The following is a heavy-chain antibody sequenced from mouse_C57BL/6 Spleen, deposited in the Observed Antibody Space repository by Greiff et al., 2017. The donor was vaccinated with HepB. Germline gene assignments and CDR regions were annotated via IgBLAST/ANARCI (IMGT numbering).Heavy chain of an antibody. J-gene: IGHJ4*01. CDR1: GFTFSDYY. D-gene: IGHD1-1*01. CDR2: ISNGGGST. CDR3: ARHPYYYGSSYAMDY. Sequence: DVMLVESGGGLVQPGGSLKLSCAASGFTFSDYYMYWVRQTPEKRLEWVAYISNGGGSTYYPDTVKGRCTISRDNAKNTLDLQMSRLKSEETAMYYCARHPYYYGSSYAMDYWGQGTSVTVSS. V-gene: IGHV5-12*01.